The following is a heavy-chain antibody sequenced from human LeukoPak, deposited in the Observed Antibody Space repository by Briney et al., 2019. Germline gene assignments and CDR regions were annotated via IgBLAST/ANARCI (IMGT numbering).Heavy chain of an antibody. CDR3: ARDNPANYFDP. CDR1: GASITTYY. V-gene: IGHV4-59*01. Sequence: SENLSLTCSVSGASITTYYWSWIRQSPAKGLEWIGYIYYNGGTNYNPSLKSRVAISIDASKNQFSLRLTSVTAADTAVYYCARDNPANYFDPWGQGTLVTVSS. CDR2: IYYNGGT. D-gene: IGHD4/OR15-4a*01. J-gene: IGHJ5*02.